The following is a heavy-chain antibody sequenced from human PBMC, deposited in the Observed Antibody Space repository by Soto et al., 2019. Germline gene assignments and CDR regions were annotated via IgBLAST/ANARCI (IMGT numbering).Heavy chain of an antibody. J-gene: IGHJ6*02. Sequence: SETLSLTCAVYGGSFSGYSWTWIRQPPGKGLEWIGEINHSGSTKYNPSLESRVTISLDTSKNHFSLKLSSVTAADTAVYYCARDGDGRMTTNPYYYNGMDVWGPGTTVTVSS. V-gene: IGHV4-34*01. CDR3: ARDGDGRMTTNPYYYNGMDV. D-gene: IGHD4-4*01. CDR1: GGSFSGYS. CDR2: INHSGST.